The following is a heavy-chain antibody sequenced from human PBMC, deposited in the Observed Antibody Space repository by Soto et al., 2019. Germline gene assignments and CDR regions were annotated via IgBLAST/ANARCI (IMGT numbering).Heavy chain of an antibody. CDR3: AREIMTTVAIDY. D-gene: IGHD4-17*01. CDR2: INRDGSST. CDR1: GFTFSSHW. J-gene: IGHJ4*02. V-gene: IGHV3-74*01. Sequence: GGSLRLSCAASGFTFSSHWMHWVRQAPGKGLVWVSRINRDGSSTSYADSVKGRFTISRDNAKNTLYLQMNSLRAEDTAVYYCAREIMTTVAIDYSGQGTLVTVSS.